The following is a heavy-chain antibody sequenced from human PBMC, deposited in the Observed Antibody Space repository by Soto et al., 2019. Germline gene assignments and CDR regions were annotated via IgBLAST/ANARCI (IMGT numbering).Heavy chain of an antibody. CDR3: AHRPPYGDYAGGDY. V-gene: IGHV2-5*02. CDR2: IYWDDDK. CDR1: GFSLSTSGVG. J-gene: IGHJ4*02. D-gene: IGHD4-17*01. Sequence: QITLKESGPPLVKPTQTLTLTCTFSGFSLSTSGVGVGWIRQPPGKALEWLALIYWDDDKRYSPSLKSRLTITKDTSKTQVVLTMTNMDPVDTATYYCAHRPPYGDYAGGDYWGQGTLVTVSS.